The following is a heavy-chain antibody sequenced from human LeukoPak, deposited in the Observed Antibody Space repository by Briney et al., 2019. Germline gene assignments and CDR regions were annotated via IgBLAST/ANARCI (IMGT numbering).Heavy chain of an antibody. J-gene: IGHJ4*02. CDR2: INPNSGDT. CDR1: GYTFSSYC. D-gene: IGHD1-20*01. Sequence: ASVKVSCKASGYTFSSYCMHWVRQAPGQGLEWMGWINPNSGDTHYAQKFRDRVTMTKDTSISTAYMELSRLSSDDTAVYYCARDLTGTAEDYWGQGTLVTVSS. V-gene: IGHV1-2*02. CDR3: ARDLTGTAEDY.